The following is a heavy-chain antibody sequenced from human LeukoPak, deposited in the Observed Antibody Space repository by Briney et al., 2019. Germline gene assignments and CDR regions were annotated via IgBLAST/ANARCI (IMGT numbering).Heavy chain of an antibody. V-gene: IGHV5-51*01. D-gene: IGHD2-15*01. J-gene: IGHJ6*02. Sequence: ESLKISCKGSGYTFTNYWIGWVRQMSGKGLEWMGTIDPNDSDTKYSPSFQGQVTISVDKSINTAYLQWSTLKASDTAIYYCAKHGGILLSGPDVWGQGTAVIVSS. CDR2: IDPNDSDT. CDR3: AKHGGILLSGPDV. CDR1: GYTFTNYW.